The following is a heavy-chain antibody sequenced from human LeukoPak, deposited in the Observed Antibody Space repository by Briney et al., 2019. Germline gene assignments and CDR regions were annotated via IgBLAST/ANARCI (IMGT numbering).Heavy chain of an antibody. CDR3: AREDCSSTSCYGYYFDY. CDR1: GFTFSSYA. CDR2: ISYDGSNK. J-gene: IGHJ4*02. V-gene: IGHV3-30-3*01. D-gene: IGHD2-2*01. Sequence: GGSLRLSRAASGFTFSSYAMHWVRQAPGKGLEWVAVISYDGSNKYYADSVKGRFTISRDNSKNTPYLQMNSLRAEDTAVYYCAREDCSSTSCYGYYFDYWGQGTLVTVSS.